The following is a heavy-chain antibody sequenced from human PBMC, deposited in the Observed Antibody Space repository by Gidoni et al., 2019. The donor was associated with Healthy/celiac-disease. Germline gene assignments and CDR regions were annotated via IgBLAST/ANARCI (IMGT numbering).Heavy chain of an antibody. CDR3: AKEYSSSSSWTEENWFDP. CDR2: ISGSGGST. D-gene: IGHD6-6*01. V-gene: IGHV3-23*01. CDR1: GFTFSIYA. J-gene: IGHJ5*02. Sequence: EVQLLESGGGLVQPGGSLRRPCAASGFTFSIYAMSWFRPAPGKGLELVSAISGSGGSTYDADSVKGRFTISRDNSKNTLYLQMNSLRAEDTAVYYCAKEYSSSSSWTEENWFDPWGQGTLVTVSS.